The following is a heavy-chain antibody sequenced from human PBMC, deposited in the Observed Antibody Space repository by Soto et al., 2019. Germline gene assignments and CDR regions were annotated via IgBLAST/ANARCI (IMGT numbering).Heavy chain of an antibody. CDR2: IKQDGSEK. Sequence: PGGSLRLSCAASGFTFSSYWMSWVRQAPGKGLEGVANIKQDGSEKYYVDSVKGRFTISRDNAKNSLYLQMNSLRAEDTAVYYCARPVRPYSGYADYYYYCYGMDVWGQGTTVTVSS. D-gene: IGHD5-12*01. CDR3: ARPVRPYSGYADYYYYCYGMDV. V-gene: IGHV3-7*03. J-gene: IGHJ6*02. CDR1: GFTFSSYW.